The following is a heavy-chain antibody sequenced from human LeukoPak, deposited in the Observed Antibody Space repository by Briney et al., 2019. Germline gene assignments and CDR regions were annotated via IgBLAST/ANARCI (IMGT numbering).Heavy chain of an antibody. Sequence: PSETLSLTCAVYGGSFSGYYWSWIRQPPGKGLEWIGEINHSGSTNYNPSLKSRVTISVDTSKNQFSLKLSSVTAADTAVYYCARDQTHSYGYDYWGQGTLVTVSS. J-gene: IGHJ4*02. CDR3: ARDQTHSYGYDY. CDR1: GGSFSGYY. CDR2: INHSGST. D-gene: IGHD5-18*01. V-gene: IGHV4-34*01.